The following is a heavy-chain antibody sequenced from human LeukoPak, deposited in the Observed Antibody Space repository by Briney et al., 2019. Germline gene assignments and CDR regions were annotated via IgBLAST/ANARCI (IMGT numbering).Heavy chain of an antibody. CDR1: RFIFSDYG. CDR3: AELGITMIGGV. Sequence: PGGSLRLSCAASRFIFSDYGMHWVRQAPGKGLEWVSYISSSGSTIYYADSVKGRFTISRDNAKNSLYLQMNSLRAEDTAVYYCAELGITMIGGVWGKGTTVTISS. V-gene: IGHV3-48*04. J-gene: IGHJ6*04. D-gene: IGHD3-10*02. CDR2: ISSSGSTI.